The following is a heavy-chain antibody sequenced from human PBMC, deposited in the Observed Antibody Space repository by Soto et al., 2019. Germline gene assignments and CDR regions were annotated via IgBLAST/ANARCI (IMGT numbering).Heavy chain of an antibody. CDR2: ISYDGSNK. V-gene: IGHV3-30*18. Sequence: QVQLVESGGGVVQPGRSLRLSCAASGFTFSSYGMHWVRQAPGKGLEWVAVISYDGSNKYYADSVKGRFTISRDNSKNTLYLQMNSLRAEDTAVDYCAKDSEYYYDSSGYYRPLGYFDYWGQGTLVTVSS. CDR1: GFTFSSYG. CDR3: AKDSEYYYDSSGYYRPLGYFDY. D-gene: IGHD3-22*01. J-gene: IGHJ4*02.